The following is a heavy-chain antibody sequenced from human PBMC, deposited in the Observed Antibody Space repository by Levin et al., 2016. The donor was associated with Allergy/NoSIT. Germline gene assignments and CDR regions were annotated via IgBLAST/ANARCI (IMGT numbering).Heavy chain of an antibody. CDR2: IYHSGTT. Sequence: SETLSLTCTVSGASMTSSDYYRGWIRQTPGKGLEWIASIYHSGTTYYNPSLKSRVTISIDTSKNQFSLKLRSVTAADTAVYYCASPHGSSAFYYLDYWGQGHLVTVSS. D-gene: IGHD6-13*01. CDR1: GASMTSSDYY. J-gene: IGHJ4*02. V-gene: IGHV4-39*01. CDR3: ASPHGSSAFYYLDY.